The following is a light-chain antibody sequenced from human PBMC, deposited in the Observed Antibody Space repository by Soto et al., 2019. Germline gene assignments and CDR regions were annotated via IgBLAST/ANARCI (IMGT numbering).Light chain of an antibody. Sequence: DIQMSQSPSTLSAFVGDRVTITCRASQSVYSWLAWYQQRPGKVPVLLIYSASTLKSGVPSRFSGRGAGTDFTLTISSLQPEDFATYYCQKYDRAPRTFGQGTKVDIK. V-gene: IGKV1-27*01. J-gene: IGKJ1*01. CDR2: SAS. CDR1: QSVYSW. CDR3: QKYDRAPRT.